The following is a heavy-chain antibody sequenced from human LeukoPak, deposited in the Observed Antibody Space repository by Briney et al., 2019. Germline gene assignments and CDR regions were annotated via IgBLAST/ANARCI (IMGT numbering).Heavy chain of an antibody. CDR3: ARNKRFSMRRGAFDI. V-gene: IGHV4-39*07. CDR2: INHSGST. CDR1: GGSINSNNYY. Sequence: PSETLSLTCTVSGGSINSNNYYWSWIRQPPGKGLEWIGEINHSGSTNYNPSLKSRVTISVDTSKNQFSLKLSSVTAADTAVYYCARNKRFSMRRGAFDIWGQGTMVTVSS. J-gene: IGHJ3*02. D-gene: IGHD2/OR15-2a*01.